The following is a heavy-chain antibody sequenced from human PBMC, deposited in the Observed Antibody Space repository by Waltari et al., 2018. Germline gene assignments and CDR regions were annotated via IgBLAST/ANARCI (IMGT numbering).Heavy chain of an antibody. D-gene: IGHD2-2*01. CDR2: INHSGST. Sequence: QVQLQQWGAGLLKSSETLSLTCAVYGGSFSGYYWSWIRQPPGKGLEWIGEINHSGSTNYNPSLKRRVTISVDTSKNQFSLKLSSVTAADTAVYYCARAGDCSSTSCYLYWFDPWGQGTLVTVSS. V-gene: IGHV4-34*01. J-gene: IGHJ5*02. CDR1: GGSFSGYY. CDR3: ARAGDCSSTSCYLYWFDP.